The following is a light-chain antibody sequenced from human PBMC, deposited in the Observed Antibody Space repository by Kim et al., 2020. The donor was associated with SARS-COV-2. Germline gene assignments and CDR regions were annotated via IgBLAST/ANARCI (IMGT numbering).Light chain of an antibody. CDR3: CSYAGSYPYV. J-gene: IGLJ1*01. CDR2: DVR. CDR1: SSDVGGYNY. Sequence: GQSVTLSCTGTSSDVGGYNYVSWYQQHPGKAPKLMIYDVRKRPSGVPDRFSGSKSGNTASLTISGLQAEDEADYYCCSYAGSYPYVFGTGTKVTVL. V-gene: IGLV2-11*01.